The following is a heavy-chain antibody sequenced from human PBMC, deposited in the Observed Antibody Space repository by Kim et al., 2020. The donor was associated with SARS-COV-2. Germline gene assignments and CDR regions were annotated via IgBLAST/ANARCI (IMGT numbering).Heavy chain of an antibody. V-gene: IGHV4-59*09. D-gene: IGHD6-13*01. CDR3: ARGYSSSWHYDY. Sequence: TDSPSLKSRVTISVDTSKNPSSLKLSSVTAADTAVYYCARGYSSSWHYDYWGQGTLVTVSS. J-gene: IGHJ4*02.